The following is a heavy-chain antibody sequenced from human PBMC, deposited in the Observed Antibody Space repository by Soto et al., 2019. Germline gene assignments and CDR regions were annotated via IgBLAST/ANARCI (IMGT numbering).Heavy chain of an antibody. V-gene: IGHV3-23*01. CDR1: GFPFSTFD. D-gene: IGHD6-19*01. CDR2: ISGRDDSA. Sequence: PGGSLRLSCAASGFPFSTFDMSWVRQPPGKGLEWVSVISGRDDSANYADSVKGRFTISKDKSSNTLYLQMNNLRAEDTAVYYCVKGAWLDYWGQGTLVTVPS. CDR3: VKGAWLDY. J-gene: IGHJ4*02.